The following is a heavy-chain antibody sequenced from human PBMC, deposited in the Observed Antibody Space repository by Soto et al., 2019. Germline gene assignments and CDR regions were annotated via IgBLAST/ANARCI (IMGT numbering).Heavy chain of an antibody. CDR3: ARLGSSGWYQGSYFDY. V-gene: IGHV4-39*01. Sequence: QLQLQESGPGLVKPPETLSLTCTVSGGSISRGPYYWGWVRQPPGKGLEWIGTISHSGRNYYNPSLKGRVTISADTAKNRFSLRLTSVTAADTAVYFCARLGSSGWYQGSYFDYWGQGTLVTVSS. CDR2: ISHSGRN. CDR1: GGSISRGPYY. J-gene: IGHJ4*02. D-gene: IGHD6-19*01.